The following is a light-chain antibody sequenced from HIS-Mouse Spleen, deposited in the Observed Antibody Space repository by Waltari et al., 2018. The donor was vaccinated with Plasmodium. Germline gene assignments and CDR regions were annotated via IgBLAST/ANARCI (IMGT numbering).Light chain of an antibody. CDR3: QAWDSSTVV. CDR2: QDS. Sequence: SYELTQPPSVSVCPGQTASITCSGDNLGDKYACWYQQKPGQSPVLVIYQDSKRPSGIPERFSGSNSGNTATLTISGTQAMDEADYYCQAWDSSTVVFGGGTKLTVL. J-gene: IGLJ2*01. V-gene: IGLV3-1*01. CDR1: NLGDKY.